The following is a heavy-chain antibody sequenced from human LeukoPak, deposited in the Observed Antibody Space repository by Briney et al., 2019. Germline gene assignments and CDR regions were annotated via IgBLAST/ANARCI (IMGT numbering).Heavy chain of an antibody. CDR1: GGSFSGYY. CDR3: ARGRRLGSGSYYNVHYFDY. J-gene: IGHJ4*02. D-gene: IGHD3-10*01. Sequence: PSETLSLTCAVYGGSFSGYYWSWIRQPPGKGLEWIGEINHSGSTNYNPSLKSRVTISVDTSKNQFSLKLSSVTAADTAVYYCARGRRLGSGSYYNVHYFDYWGQGTLVTVSS. CDR2: INHSGST. V-gene: IGHV4-34*01.